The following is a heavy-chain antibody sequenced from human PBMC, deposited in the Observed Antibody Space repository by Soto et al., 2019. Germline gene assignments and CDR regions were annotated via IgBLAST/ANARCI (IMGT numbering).Heavy chain of an antibody. V-gene: IGHV3-64*01. CDR3: VRPVSENYAY. CDR1: GFAFSSYD. J-gene: IGHJ4*02. Sequence: EVQLAESGGGMVQPGGSLRLSCVASGFAFSSYDMHWVRQAPGKGLEYVSSISSNGGTTYYGNSVKGRFTISRDNPKNTLYLQMASLRAEDMAVYYCVRPVSENYAYWGQGTLVTVSS. CDR2: ISSNGGTT. D-gene: IGHD1-7*01.